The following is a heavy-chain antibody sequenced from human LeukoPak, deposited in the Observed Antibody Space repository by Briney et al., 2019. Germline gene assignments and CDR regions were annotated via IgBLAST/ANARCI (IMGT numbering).Heavy chain of an antibody. D-gene: IGHD3-9*01. CDR2: ISSRGSTI. CDR1: GFTFSSYE. J-gene: IGHJ4*02. CDR3: AGTGYDIIFDY. V-gene: IGHV3-48*03. Sequence: GGSLRLSCAASGFTFSSYEMNWVRQAPGRGLEWVSYISSRGSTIYYADSVKGRFTISRDNAKNSLYLQMNSLRAEDTAVYYCAGTGYDIIFDYWGQGTLVTVSS.